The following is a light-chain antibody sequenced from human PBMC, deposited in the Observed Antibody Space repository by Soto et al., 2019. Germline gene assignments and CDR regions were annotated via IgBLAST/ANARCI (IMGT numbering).Light chain of an antibody. CDR2: GNN. Sequence: QSVVTQPPSVSGAPGQRVTISCTGSSSNIGAGYDVNWYQQLPGTAPKLLIYGNNNRPSGVPDRFSGSKSGTSASLAITGLQAEDEADYYCQSYDSSLSGVVFGGGTQLTVL. V-gene: IGLV1-40*01. CDR3: QSYDSSLSGVV. J-gene: IGLJ2*01. CDR1: SSNIGAGYD.